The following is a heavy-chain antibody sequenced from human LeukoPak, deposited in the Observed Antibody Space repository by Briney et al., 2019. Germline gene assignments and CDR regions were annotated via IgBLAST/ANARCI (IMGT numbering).Heavy chain of an antibody. Sequence: GGSLRLSCAASGCTFSSDEMNWVRQAPGKGLEWVSYISSSGSTRYYADPVKGRFTISRDHANNSQYLQISRLRAEDTAVYYCVGGWGSYYAHSFDYWGQGTLVTVSS. CDR2: ISSSGSTR. J-gene: IGHJ4*02. CDR3: VGGWGSYYAHSFDY. D-gene: IGHD3-10*01. CDR1: GCTFSSDE. V-gene: IGHV3-48*03.